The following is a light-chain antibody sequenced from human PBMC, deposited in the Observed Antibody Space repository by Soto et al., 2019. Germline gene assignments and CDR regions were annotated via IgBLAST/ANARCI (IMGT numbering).Light chain of an antibody. CDR1: QSVDNN. CDR3: QQYNDWPQT. Sequence: EIVMTQSPATLSVSPGERATLSCRASQSVDNNLAWYQQQPGQAPRLLVYAASTRATGLPAKYSGSGSGTEFTLTFSSLQSEDFAVYYCQQYNDWPQTFGQGTKVEIK. J-gene: IGKJ1*01. CDR2: AAS. V-gene: IGKV3-15*01.